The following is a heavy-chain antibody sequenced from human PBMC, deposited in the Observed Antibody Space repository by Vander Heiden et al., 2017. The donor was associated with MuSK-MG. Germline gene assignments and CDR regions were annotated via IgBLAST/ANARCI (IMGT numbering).Heavy chain of an antibody. J-gene: IGHJ5*02. Sequence: QVQLQQWGAGRLKPSETLSLTCAAYGGSFSGYYWSWIRQPPGKGLEWIGEINHSGSTNYNPSLKSRVTISVDTSKNQFSLKLSSVTAADTAVYYCARGAPGVTTENNWFDPWGQGTLVTVSS. CDR1: GGSFSGYY. V-gene: IGHV4-34*01. CDR3: ARGAPGVTTENNWFDP. CDR2: INHSGST. D-gene: IGHD3-10*01.